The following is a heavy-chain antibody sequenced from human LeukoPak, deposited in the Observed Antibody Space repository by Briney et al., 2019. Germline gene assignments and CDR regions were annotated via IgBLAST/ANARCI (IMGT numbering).Heavy chain of an antibody. CDR2: IKDDGSEK. CDR3: ARGLIYFEV. V-gene: IGHV3-7*04. CDR1: GFTFSTYW. Sequence: GGSLRLSCAASGFTFSTYWITWVRQAPGKGLEWVANIKDDGSEKSYEDSVKGRFTISRDNANNAVYLQMDTLRVEDTAVYYCARGLIYFEVWGQGTLVSVSS. J-gene: IGHJ4*02. D-gene: IGHD3-9*01.